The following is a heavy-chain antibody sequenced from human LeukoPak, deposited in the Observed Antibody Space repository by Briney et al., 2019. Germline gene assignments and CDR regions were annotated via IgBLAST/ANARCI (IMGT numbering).Heavy chain of an antibody. CDR2: IKQDGSEK. CDR1: AFTFSSYW. V-gene: IGHV3-7*01. J-gene: IGHJ6*03. Sequence: GGSLRLSCAASAFTFSSYWMSWVRQAPGKGLEWVANIKQDGSEKYYVDSVKGRFTISRDNAKNSLYLQMNSLRAEDTAVYYCARGGCSSTSCYSAWMENYYYYMDVWGKGTTVTVSS. CDR3: ARGGCSSTSCYSAWMENYYYYMDV. D-gene: IGHD2-2*01.